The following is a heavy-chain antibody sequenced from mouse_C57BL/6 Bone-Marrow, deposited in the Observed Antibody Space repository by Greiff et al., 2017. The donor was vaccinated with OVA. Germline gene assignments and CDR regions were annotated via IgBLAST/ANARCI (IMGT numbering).Heavy chain of an antibody. CDR3: TRRWLLFYAMDY. CDR1: GYTFTDYE. CDR2: IDPETGGT. V-gene: IGHV1-15*01. D-gene: IGHD2-3*01. Sequence: VHLVESGAELVRPGASVTLSCKASGYTFTDYEMHWVKQTPVHGLEWIGAIDPETGGTAYNQKFKGKAILTADKSSSTAYMELRSLTSEDSAVYYCTRRWLLFYAMDYWGQGTSVTVSS. J-gene: IGHJ4*01.